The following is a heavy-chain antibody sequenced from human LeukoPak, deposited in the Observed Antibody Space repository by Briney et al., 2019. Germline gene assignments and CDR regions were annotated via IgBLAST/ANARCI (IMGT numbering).Heavy chain of an antibody. CDR1: GFTVDDYG. CDR2: ISWNSASV. CDR3: AKDYGYSSSWYDY. Sequence: GRSLRLSCEASGFTVDDYGMHWVRQAPGKGLEWVSTISWNSASVGYVDSVKGRFTISRDNAKKTLYLQMNSLRPEDTALYYCAKDYGYSSSWYDYWGQGTLVTVSS. V-gene: IGHV3-9*01. J-gene: IGHJ4*02. D-gene: IGHD6-13*01.